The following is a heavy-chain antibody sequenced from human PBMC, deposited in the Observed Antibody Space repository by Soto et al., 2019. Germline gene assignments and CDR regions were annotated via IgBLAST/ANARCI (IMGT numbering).Heavy chain of an antibody. CDR2: VYHTGST. Sequence: SETLSLTCTVSGGSFKSGSYSWSWIRQPTGKGLEWIGYVYHTGSTSYNPSLKSRVSISMDTSKNQFSLNLDSVTAADTAGYFGARDFAYFDSWGQGALVTVSS. CDR1: GGSFKSGSYS. J-gene: IGHJ4*02. CDR3: ARDFAYFDS. D-gene: IGHD3-3*01. V-gene: IGHV4-61*01.